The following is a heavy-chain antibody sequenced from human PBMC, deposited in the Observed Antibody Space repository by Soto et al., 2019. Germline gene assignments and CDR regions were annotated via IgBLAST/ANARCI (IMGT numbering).Heavy chain of an antibody. CDR2: IYYSGIT. V-gene: IGHV4-59*01. D-gene: IGHD6-6*01. CDR3: ARGGGVYYFDR. CDR1: GGSISSYY. Sequence: SETLSLTCTVSGGSISSYYWSWIRQPPGKGLEWIGYIYYSGITDYNPSLKSRVTISVDTSKSQFSPKLSSVTAADTAVYYCARGGGVYYFDRWGQGTLVTVPS. J-gene: IGHJ4*02.